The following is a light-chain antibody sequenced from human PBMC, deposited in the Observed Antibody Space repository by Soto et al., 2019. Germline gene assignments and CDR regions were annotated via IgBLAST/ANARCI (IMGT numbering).Light chain of an antibody. CDR1: QSVGSY. J-gene: IGKJ2*01. CDR2: DAS. CDR3: QQRSNWPHT. V-gene: IGKV3-11*01. Sequence: EIVLTQSPATLSWSTGERATLSCRASQSVGSYLAWYQHKPGQAPRLLIYDASNMATGIPARFSGSGSGTDFTLTISSLEPEDFAVYYCQQRSNWPHTFGPGTKLEIK.